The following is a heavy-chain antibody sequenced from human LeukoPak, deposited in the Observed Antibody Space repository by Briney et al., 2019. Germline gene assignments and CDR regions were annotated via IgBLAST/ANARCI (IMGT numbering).Heavy chain of an antibody. V-gene: IGHV3-33*01. CDR2: IWYDGSNK. CDR3: ARDSSGFRGVFDY. D-gene: IGHD3-22*01. CDR1: GFTFSSYG. Sequence: PGGSLRLSCAASGFTFSSYGMHWVRQAPGKGLEWVAVIWYDGSNKYYADSVKGRFTISRDNSKNTLYLQMNSLRAEDTAVYYCARDSSGFRGVFDYWGQGTLVTVSS. J-gene: IGHJ4*02.